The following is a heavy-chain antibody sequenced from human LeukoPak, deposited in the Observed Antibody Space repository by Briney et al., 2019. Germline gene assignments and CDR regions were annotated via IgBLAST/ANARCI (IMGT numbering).Heavy chain of an antibody. Sequence: GRSLRLSCAASEFSFNNYWMMWVRQAPGKGLEWVANIKEDGGEKYYMDSVKGRFTISRDNAKNSLYLQMNSLRVDDTAIYYCARGMLGTFWYFDLWGRGTLVTVSS. D-gene: IGHD3-10*02. V-gene: IGHV3-7*01. CDR3: ARGMLGTFWYFDL. J-gene: IGHJ2*01. CDR2: IKEDGGEK. CDR1: EFSFNNYW.